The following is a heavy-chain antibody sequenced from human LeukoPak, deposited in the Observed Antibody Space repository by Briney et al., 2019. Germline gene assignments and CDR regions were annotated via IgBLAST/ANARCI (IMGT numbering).Heavy chain of an antibody. V-gene: IGHV3-33*01. CDR3: ARVIEGVAVALDY. CDR2: IWYDGSNK. Sequence: GGSLRLSCAASGFTFSSYGMRWVRQAPGKGLEWVAGIWYDGSNKYYADSVKGRFTISRDNSKNTLYLQMHSLRAEDTAVYYCARVIEGVAVALDYWGQGTLVTVSS. CDR1: GFTFSSYG. D-gene: IGHD6-19*01. J-gene: IGHJ4*02.